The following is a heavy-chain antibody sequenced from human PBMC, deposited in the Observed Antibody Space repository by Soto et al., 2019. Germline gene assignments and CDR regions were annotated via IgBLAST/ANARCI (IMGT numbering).Heavy chain of an antibody. V-gene: IGHV1-69*01. CDR1: GGTFSSYA. Sequence: QVQLVQSGAEVKKPGSSVKVSCKASGGTFSSYAISWVRQAPGQGLEWMGGIILIFGTANYAQKFQGRVTITADESTSTAYMELSSLRSEDTAVYYCARDREGYCSGGSCYSVFDWFDPWGQGTLVTVSS. D-gene: IGHD2-15*01. CDR3: ARDREGYCSGGSCYSVFDWFDP. CDR2: IILIFGTA. J-gene: IGHJ5*02.